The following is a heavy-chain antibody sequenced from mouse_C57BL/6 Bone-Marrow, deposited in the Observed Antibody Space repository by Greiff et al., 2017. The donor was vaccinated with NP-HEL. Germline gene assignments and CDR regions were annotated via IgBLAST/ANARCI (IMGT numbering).Heavy chain of an antibody. Sequence: VQLVESGGGLVQPGGSMKLSCVASGFTFSNYWMNWVRQSPEKGLEWVAQIRLKSDNYATHYAESVKGRFTISRDDSKSSVYLQMNNLRAEDTGIYYCTAGVYYYGSSGSWFAYWGQGTLVTVSA. CDR3: TAGVYYYGSSGSWFAY. D-gene: IGHD1-1*01. V-gene: IGHV6-3*01. CDR1: GFTFSNYW. J-gene: IGHJ3*01. CDR2: IRLKSDNYAT.